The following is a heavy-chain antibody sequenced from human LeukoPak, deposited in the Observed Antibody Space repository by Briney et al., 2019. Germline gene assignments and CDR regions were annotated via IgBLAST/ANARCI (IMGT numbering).Heavy chain of an antibody. J-gene: IGHJ5*02. CDR2: SAYNGNT. Sequence: SAYNGNTNYAQKLQGRVTMTTDTSTSTAYMELSSLRPEDTAVYYCASAPSGIEAAGGRFDPWGQGTLVTVSS. D-gene: IGHD6-13*01. CDR3: ASAPSGIEAAGGRFDP. V-gene: IGHV1-18*01.